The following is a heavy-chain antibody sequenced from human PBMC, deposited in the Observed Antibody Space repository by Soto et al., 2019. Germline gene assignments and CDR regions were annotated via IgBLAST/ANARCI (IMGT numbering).Heavy chain of an antibody. V-gene: IGHV2-5*02. D-gene: IGHD3-3*01. Sequence: ESGPSLVNPTHTLPLTCTFSGFSLSTSGVGVGWIRQPPGKALEGLALIYLDDDKRYSPSLKSRLTITKDTSKNQVVLTMTNMDPVDTATYYCAHISPGVKSAYYDSLGRKRAFDIWGQGTMVTVSS. J-gene: IGHJ3*02. CDR2: IYLDDDK. CDR1: GFSLSTSGVG. CDR3: AHISPGVKSAYYDSLGRKRAFDI.